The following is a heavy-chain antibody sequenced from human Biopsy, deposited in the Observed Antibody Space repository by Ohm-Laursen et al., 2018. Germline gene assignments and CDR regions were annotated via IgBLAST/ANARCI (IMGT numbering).Heavy chain of an antibody. J-gene: IGHJ3*02. CDR3: AKGRSSMTDAFNM. CDR1: GFTFDDYS. Sequence: SLRLSCAAPGFTFDDYSMHWVRQAPEKGLEWVAGISYNGGDIGYGDSVRGRFTISRDNAKKSLSLQLHSLRLEDTALYYCAKGRSSMTDAFNMWGQGTMVTVSS. D-gene: IGHD3-16*02. V-gene: IGHV3-9*01. CDR2: ISYNGGDI.